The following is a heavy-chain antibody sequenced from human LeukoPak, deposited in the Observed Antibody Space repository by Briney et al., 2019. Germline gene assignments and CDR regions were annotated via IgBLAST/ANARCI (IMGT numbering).Heavy chain of an antibody. D-gene: IGHD1-1*01. CDR3: ARDKVDNAWTGSLFDY. J-gene: IGHJ4*02. CDR2: IKQDGTEK. CDR1: ELRFSNYG. Sequence: GGSLRLSCVASELRFSNYGMSWVRQAPGKGLEWVAIIKQDGTEKHYVDSVKGRFTISRDNAKNSVYLQMNSLRAEDTAVYYCARDKVDNAWTGSLFDYWGQGTLVTVSS. V-gene: IGHV3-7*01.